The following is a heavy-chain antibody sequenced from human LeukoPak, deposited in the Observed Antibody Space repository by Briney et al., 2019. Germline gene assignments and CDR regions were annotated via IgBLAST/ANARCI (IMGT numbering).Heavy chain of an antibody. CDR1: GFTFSSYA. CDR2: ISSNGGST. V-gene: IGHV3-64D*06. D-gene: IGHD6-13*01. J-gene: IGHJ4*02. CDR3: VKDRVSISSSGHFDY. Sequence: QSGGSLRLSCSASGFTFSSYAMHWVRQAPGKGLEYVSAISSNGGSTYYADSVKGRFTISRDNSKNTLYLQMSSLRAEDTAVYYCVKDRVSISSSGHFDYWGQGTLVTVSS.